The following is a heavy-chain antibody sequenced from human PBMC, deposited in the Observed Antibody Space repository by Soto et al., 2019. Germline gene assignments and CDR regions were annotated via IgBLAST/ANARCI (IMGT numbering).Heavy chain of an antibody. Sequence: QITLKESGPTVVKPTQTLTLTCTISGFSLNAGGVGVGWVRQTPGKALEWLAFIYWNDDERYSPSLKTRLTSTKDTSKNQVVLTMTHMDPVDTGTYYCAHNPFWSGSQDWYDPWGQGTPVTVSP. D-gene: IGHD3-3*01. CDR2: IYWNDDE. CDR1: GFSLNAGGVG. V-gene: IGHV2-5*01. J-gene: IGHJ5*02. CDR3: AHNPFWSGSQDWYDP.